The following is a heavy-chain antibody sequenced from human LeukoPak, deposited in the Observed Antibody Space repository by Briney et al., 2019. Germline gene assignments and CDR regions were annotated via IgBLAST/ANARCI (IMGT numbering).Heavy chain of an antibody. CDR2: IKQDGSEK. J-gene: IGHJ6*02. V-gene: IGHV3-7*03. Sequence: GGSLRLSCAASGFTFSSYWMSWVRQAPGKGLEWVANIKQDGSEKYYVDSVKGRFTISRDNAGKSLFFQMNSLRAEDTAVYYCAGFPGYSYGDLSYYGLRVWGQGTTVTVSS. CDR1: GFTFSSYW. CDR3: AGFPGYSYGDLSYYGLRV. D-gene: IGHD5-18*01.